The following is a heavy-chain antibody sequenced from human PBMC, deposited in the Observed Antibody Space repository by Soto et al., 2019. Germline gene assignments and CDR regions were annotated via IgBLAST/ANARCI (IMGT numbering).Heavy chain of an antibody. V-gene: IGHV1-8*01. D-gene: IGHD3-3*01. Sequence: RASVKVSCKASGYTLTSYDINWVRQATGQGLERMGWMNPNSGNTGYAQKFQGRVTMTRNTCISTAYRELSSLRSEHTAVYYCARAIVYDFSSRSTRDWXDPWGQGTLVTSPQ. J-gene: IGHJ5*02. CDR1: GYTLTSYD. CDR3: ARAIVYDFSSRSTRDWXDP. CDR2: MNPNSGNT.